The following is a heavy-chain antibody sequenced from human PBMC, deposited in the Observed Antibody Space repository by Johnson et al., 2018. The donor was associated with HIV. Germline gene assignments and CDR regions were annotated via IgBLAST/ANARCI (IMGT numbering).Heavy chain of an antibody. J-gene: IGHJ3*02. CDR3: AKEGLRSSLRSGDAFDI. D-gene: IGHD6-6*01. V-gene: IGHV3-30*02. Sequence: QVQLVESGGGVVQPGGSLRLSCAASGFTFSSYGMHWVRQAPGKGLEWVAFIRYDGGNKYYADSVKGRFTISRDNSKNTLYLQMNSLRAEDTAVYYCAKEGLRSSLRSGDAFDIWGHGTLVTVSS. CDR2: IRYDGGNK. CDR1: GFTFSSYG.